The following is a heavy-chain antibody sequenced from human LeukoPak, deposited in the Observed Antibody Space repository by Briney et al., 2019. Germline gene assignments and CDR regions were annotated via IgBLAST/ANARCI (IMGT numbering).Heavy chain of an antibody. CDR1: GFTFDNYA. J-gene: IGHJ3*02. CDR3: AKDSGSYSDAFDI. CDR2: ISWNSGSI. V-gene: IGHV3-9*01. Sequence: GGSLRLSCAASGFTFDNYAMHWVRQAPGQGLDWVSGISWNSGSISYADSVQGRFTISRDNAKNSLYLQMNSLRAEDTALYYCAKDSGSYSDAFDIWGQGTMVTVSS. D-gene: IGHD1-26*01.